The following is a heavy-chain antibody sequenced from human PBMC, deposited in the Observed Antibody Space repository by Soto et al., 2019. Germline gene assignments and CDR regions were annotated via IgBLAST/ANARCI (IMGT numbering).Heavy chain of an antibody. V-gene: IGHV1-69*01. CDR3: ARGGTKGPQSLYYFDY. J-gene: IGHJ4*02. D-gene: IGHD2-8*01. CDR1: GGTFSSYA. Sequence: QVQLVQSGAEVKKPGSSVKVSCKASGGTFSSYAISWVRQAPGQGLEWMGGIIPIFGTANYAQKFQCRVTITADESTSTAYMELRSLRSEDTAVYYCARGGTKGPQSLYYFDYWGQGTLVTVSS. CDR2: IIPIFGTA.